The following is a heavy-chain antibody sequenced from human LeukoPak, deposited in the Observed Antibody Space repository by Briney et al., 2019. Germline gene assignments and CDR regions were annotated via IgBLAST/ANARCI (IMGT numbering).Heavy chain of an antibody. Sequence: GGSLRLSCAASGFTFSSYAMSWVRQAPGKGLEWVSAISGSGGSTYYADSVKGRFTISRDNPKNTLYLQMNSPRAEGTAVYYCAKNYYDSSGYYYTDAFDIWGQGTMVTVSS. CDR2: ISGSGGST. CDR3: AKNYYDSSGYYYTDAFDI. V-gene: IGHV3-23*01. J-gene: IGHJ3*02. D-gene: IGHD3-22*01. CDR1: GFTFSSYA.